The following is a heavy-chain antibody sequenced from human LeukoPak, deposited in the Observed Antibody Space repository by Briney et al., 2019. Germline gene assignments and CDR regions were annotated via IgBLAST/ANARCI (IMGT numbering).Heavy chain of an antibody. D-gene: IGHD2-15*01. CDR3: ARGAFLLGYCSGDSSYLNWFDP. V-gene: IGHV1-3*01. CDR2: INAGNGNT. CDR1: GYTFTNYA. Sequence: ASVTVSCKASGYTFTNYAIHWVRQAPGQRLERMGWINAGNGNTKYSQKFQDRVTITRDTSASTAYMELSSLRSEDTAIYYCARGAFLLGYCSGDSSYLNWFDPWGQGTLVTVSS. J-gene: IGHJ5*02.